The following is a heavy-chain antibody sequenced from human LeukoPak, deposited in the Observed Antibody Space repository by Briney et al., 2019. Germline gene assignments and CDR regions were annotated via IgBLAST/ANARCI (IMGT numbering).Heavy chain of an antibody. D-gene: IGHD6-19*01. CDR1: GFTFTTYW. CDR3: ATGSGWHDH. CDR2: IKQDGSVK. V-gene: IGHV3-7*01. Sequence: PGGSLRLSCAASGFTFTTYWMTWVRQTPGRGLEWLAHIKQDGSVKYYVDSEKGRFTISRDNAKNSLYLQMISLRAEDTGVYYCATGSGWHDHWGQGTLVTVSS. J-gene: IGHJ5*02.